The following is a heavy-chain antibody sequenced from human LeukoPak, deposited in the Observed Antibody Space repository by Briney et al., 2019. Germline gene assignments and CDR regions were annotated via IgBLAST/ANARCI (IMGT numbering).Heavy chain of an antibody. J-gene: IGHJ4*02. CDR1: GFSFDDHP. Sequence: GGSLRLSCAASGFSFDDHPMHWVRHAPGKGLEWVSLVSGDGVTTYYADSVKGRFTISRDNSKNSLYLQMNSLRTEDTALYYCAKKSGAAGNFDYWGQGTLVTVSS. CDR3: AKKSGAAGNFDY. CDR2: VSGDGVTT. D-gene: IGHD6-13*01. V-gene: IGHV3-43*02.